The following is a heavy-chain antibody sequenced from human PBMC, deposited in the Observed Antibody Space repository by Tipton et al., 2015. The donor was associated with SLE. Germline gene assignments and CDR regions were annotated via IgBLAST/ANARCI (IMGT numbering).Heavy chain of an antibody. J-gene: IGHJ6*03. D-gene: IGHD2-21*01. CDR1: GGSISSYY. CDR3: ARRSVIKDAYMDV. V-gene: IGHV4-4*07. Sequence: TLSLTCTVSGGSISSYYWSWIRQPAGKGLEWVGRFYTGGSTDYNPSLKSRVLISIDTSKNQVSLKLTSVTAANTAVYYCARRSVIKDAYMDVRGKGTTVTVSS. CDR2: FYTGGST.